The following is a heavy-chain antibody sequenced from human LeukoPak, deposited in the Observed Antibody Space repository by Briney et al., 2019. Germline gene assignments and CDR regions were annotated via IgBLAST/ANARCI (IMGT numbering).Heavy chain of an antibody. CDR2: IYPGDSDT. D-gene: IGHD4-17*01. V-gene: IGHV5-51*01. J-gene: IGHJ4*02. CDR3: ATSTVTTTTFDY. CDR1: GYSFTSHW. Sequence: GESLKISCKGSGYSFTSHWIGWVRQMPGKGLEWMGIIYPGDSDTRYSPSFQGQVTISADKSISTAYLQWSSLKASDTALYFCATSTVTTTTFDYWGQGALVTVSS.